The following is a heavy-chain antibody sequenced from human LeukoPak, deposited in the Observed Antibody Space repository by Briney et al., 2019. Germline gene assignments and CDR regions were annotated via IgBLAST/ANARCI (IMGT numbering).Heavy chain of an antibody. CDR2: ISAYNGNT. V-gene: IGHV1-18*01. CDR1: GYTFTSYG. J-gene: IGHJ4*02. D-gene: IGHD3-16*01. CDR3: ARNAIEDASEYYDYVWAPTGYFDY. Sequence: GASVKVSCKASGYTFTSYGISWVRQAPGQGLEWMGWISAYNGNTNYAQKLQGRVTMTTDTSTSTAYMELRSLRSDDTAVYYCARNAIEDASEYYDYVWAPTGYFDYWGQGTLVTVSS.